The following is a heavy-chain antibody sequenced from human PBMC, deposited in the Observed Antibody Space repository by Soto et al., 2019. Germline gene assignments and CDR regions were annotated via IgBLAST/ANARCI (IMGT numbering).Heavy chain of an antibody. D-gene: IGHD6-13*01. V-gene: IGHV1-18*04. CDR2: ISAYNGNT. J-gene: IGHJ3*02. CDR1: GYTFTSYG. Sequence: AASVKVSCNASGYTFTSYGISWVRQAPGQGLEWMGWISAYNGNTNYAQKLQGRVTMTTDTSTSTAYMELRSLRSDDTAVYYCPRYGIAAAGDDAFDIWGQGTMVTVSS. CDR3: PRYGIAAAGDDAFDI.